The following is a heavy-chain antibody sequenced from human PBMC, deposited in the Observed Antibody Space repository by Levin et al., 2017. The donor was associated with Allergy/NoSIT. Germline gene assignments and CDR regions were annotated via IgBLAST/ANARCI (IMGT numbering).Heavy chain of an antibody. CDR3: ARDLGYYYDSSGYYYDY. J-gene: IGHJ4*02. Sequence: SCAASGFMFSKYTMNWVRQAPGKGLEWVSSITSSSSYIYYVDSVKGRFTISRDNAKNSLFLQMNSLRAEDTAVYYCARDLGYYYDSSGYYYDYWGQGTLVTVSS. CDR1: GFMFSKYT. V-gene: IGHV3-21*01. D-gene: IGHD3-22*01. CDR2: ITSSSSYI.